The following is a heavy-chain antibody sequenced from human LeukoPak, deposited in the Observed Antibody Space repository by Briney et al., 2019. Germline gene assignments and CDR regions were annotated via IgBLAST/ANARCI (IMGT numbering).Heavy chain of an antibody. J-gene: IGHJ6*03. V-gene: IGHV4-34*01. CDR3: ARRVTSMAA. Sequence: AETLSLTCAVYGGSFSGYYWRWVRQPPGKGLEWIGEINHSGSTNYNPSLKSRVTISVDTSKNQLSLNLNSVTAADTAVYYCARRVTSMAAWGKGPTVTVSS. CDR1: GGSFSGYY. CDR2: INHSGST.